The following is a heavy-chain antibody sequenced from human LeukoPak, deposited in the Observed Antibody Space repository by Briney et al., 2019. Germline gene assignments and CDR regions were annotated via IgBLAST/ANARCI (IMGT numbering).Heavy chain of an antibody. J-gene: IGHJ1*01. Sequence: PGGSLRLSCAASGFSFNTYDMSWVRQAPGKGLEWVSAISNTGGSTYYADSVKGRFTISRDKSKNTLSLQMNSLRAEDTAVYYCAQQVGYCSSGSCYFTYWGQGTLVTVSS. D-gene: IGHD2-15*01. CDR1: GFSFNTYD. V-gene: IGHV3-23*01. CDR3: AQQVGYCSSGSCYFTY. CDR2: ISNTGGST.